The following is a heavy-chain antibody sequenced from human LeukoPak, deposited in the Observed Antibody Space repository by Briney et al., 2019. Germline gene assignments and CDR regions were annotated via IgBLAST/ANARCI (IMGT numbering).Heavy chain of an antibody. V-gene: IGHV4-59*01. D-gene: IGHD3-10*01. Sequence: SGTLSLTCTVSGGSINNYYWSWIRQPPGKGLEWIGYIYYSGSTNYNPSLKSRVTISVDTSKNQFSLKLNSVTAADTAVYYCARDRITMVRGALRYYGMDVWGQGTTVTVSS. J-gene: IGHJ6*02. CDR2: IYYSGST. CDR3: ARDRITMVRGALRYYGMDV. CDR1: GGSINNYY.